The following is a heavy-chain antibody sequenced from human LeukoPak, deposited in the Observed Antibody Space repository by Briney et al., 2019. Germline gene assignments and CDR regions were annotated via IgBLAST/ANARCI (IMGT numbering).Heavy chain of an antibody. CDR1: GFTFSSHG. V-gene: IGHV3-30*18. D-gene: IGHD1-26*01. Sequence: PGGSLRLSCAASGFTFSSHGMHWVRQAPGKGLEWVAVISYDGSNKYYADSVKGRFTISRDNSKNTLYLQMNSLRAEDTAVYYCAKTDSQQGAATGAEYFQHWGQGTLVTVSS. CDR3: AKTDSQQGAATGAEYFQH. CDR2: ISYDGSNK. J-gene: IGHJ1*01.